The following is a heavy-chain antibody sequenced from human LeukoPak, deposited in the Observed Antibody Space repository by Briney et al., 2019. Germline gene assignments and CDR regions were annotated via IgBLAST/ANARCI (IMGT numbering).Heavy chain of an antibody. CDR1: GFTFTTYG. CDR2: IWFDGNNK. Sequence: GRSLRLSCAASGFTFTTYGMHWVRQAPGKGLEWVAVIWFDGNNKFCADSVKGRFTVSRDNSKNTLYLHMNSLRGEDTAVYYCAKAARLGPSHFDYWGRGTLVTVSS. CDR3: AKAARLGPSHFDY. V-gene: IGHV3-33*06. D-gene: IGHD6-25*01. J-gene: IGHJ4*02.